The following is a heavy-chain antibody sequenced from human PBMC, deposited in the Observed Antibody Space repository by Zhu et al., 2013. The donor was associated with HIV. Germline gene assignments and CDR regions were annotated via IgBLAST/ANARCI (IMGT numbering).Heavy chain of an antibody. V-gene: IGHV3-7*01. J-gene: IGHJ6*02. CDR1: GFTFSSYW. D-gene: IGHD3-16*02. Sequence: EVQLVESGGGLVQPGGSLRLSCAASGFTFSSYWMSWVRQAPGKGLEWVANIKQDGSEKYYVDSVKGRFTISRDNAKNSLYLQMNSLRAEDTAVYYCARDSRSSGSDYYYGMDVWGQGTTVTVSS. CDR3: ARDSRSSGSDYYYGMDV. CDR2: IKQDGSEK.